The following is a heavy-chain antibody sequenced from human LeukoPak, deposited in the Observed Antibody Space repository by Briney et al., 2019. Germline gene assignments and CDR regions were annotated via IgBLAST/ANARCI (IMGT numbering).Heavy chain of an antibody. Sequence: SETLSLTCTVSGGSISSSSYYWGWIRQPPGTGLEWIGSIYYSGSTYYNPSLKSRVTMSVDTSKNQFSLKLSSVTAADTAAYYCARHIGHYDFWSGYYYYYYGMDVWGQGTTVTVSS. V-gene: IGHV4-39*01. CDR2: IYYSGST. D-gene: IGHD3-3*01. CDR3: ARHIGHYDFWSGYYYYYYGMDV. CDR1: GGSISSSSYY. J-gene: IGHJ6*02.